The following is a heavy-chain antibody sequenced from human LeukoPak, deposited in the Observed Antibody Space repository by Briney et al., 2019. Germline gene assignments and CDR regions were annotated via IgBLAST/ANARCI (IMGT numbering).Heavy chain of an antibody. CDR3: ARGLRRGGPWIQPSYYFDY. CDR1: GGSFSGYY. J-gene: IGHJ4*02. V-gene: IGHV4-34*01. Sequence: SETLSLTCAVYGGSFSGYYWSWIRQPPGKGLEWIGGINHSGSTNYNPSLKSRVTISVDTSKNQFSLKLSSVTAADTAVYYCARGLRRGGPWIQPSYYFDYWGQGTLVTVSS. D-gene: IGHD5-18*01. CDR2: INHSGST.